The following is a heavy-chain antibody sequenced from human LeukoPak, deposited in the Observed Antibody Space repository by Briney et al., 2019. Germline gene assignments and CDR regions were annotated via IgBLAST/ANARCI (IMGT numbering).Heavy chain of an antibody. CDR1: GGSISSGGYY. Sequence: MTSETLSLTCTVSGGSISSGGYYWSWIRQPPGKGLEWIGYIYHGGSTYYNPPLKSRVTISLDRSKNQFSLKLSSVTAADTAVYYCARVLLWFGESYMDVWGKGTTVTVSS. CDR3: ARVLLWFGESYMDV. D-gene: IGHD3-10*01. V-gene: IGHV4-30-2*01. CDR2: IYHGGST. J-gene: IGHJ6*03.